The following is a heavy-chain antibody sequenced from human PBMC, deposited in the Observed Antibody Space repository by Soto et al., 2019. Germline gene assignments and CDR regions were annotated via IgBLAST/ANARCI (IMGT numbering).Heavy chain of an antibody. Sequence: SATLSLTCAVSCCSITSSSYSWGWVRQPPGKGLEWIATFYYSENTHYNPSLKSRVTISVDTSKNQFSLILTSVTAADTAVYYCARLGGHCSSSSCFGFYVMDVWGQGTTVT. D-gene: IGHD2-2*01. J-gene: IGHJ6*02. CDR1: CCSITSSSYS. V-gene: IGHV4-39*01. CDR2: FYYSENT. CDR3: ARLGGHCSSSSCFGFYVMDV.